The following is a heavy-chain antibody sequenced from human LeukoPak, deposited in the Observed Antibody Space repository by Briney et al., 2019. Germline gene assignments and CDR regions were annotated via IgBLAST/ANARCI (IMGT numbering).Heavy chain of an antibody. Sequence: GGSLRLSCAASGFTFSSYWMSWVRQAPGKGLEWVANIKQDGSEKYYVDSVKGRFTISRDDAKSSLYLQMNSLRAEDTALYYCVRDSSGSYYVDAFDIWGQGTMVTVSS. CDR1: GFTFSSYW. J-gene: IGHJ3*02. V-gene: IGHV3-7*01. D-gene: IGHD1-26*01. CDR2: IKQDGSEK. CDR3: VRDSSGSYYVDAFDI.